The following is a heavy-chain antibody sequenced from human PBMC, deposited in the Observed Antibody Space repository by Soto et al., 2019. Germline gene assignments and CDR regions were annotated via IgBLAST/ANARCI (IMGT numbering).Heavy chain of an antibody. J-gene: IGHJ5*02. Sequence: PSETLSLTCTASGGSISSYYWSWIRQPPGKGLEWIGYIYYSGSTNYNPSLKSRVTVSVDTSKNQFSLKLSSVTAADTAVYYCARRYDYIWGSYRSGWFDPWGQGTLVTVSS. CDR3: ARRYDYIWGSYRSGWFDP. CDR1: GGSISSYY. V-gene: IGHV4-59*08. CDR2: IYYSGST. D-gene: IGHD3-16*02.